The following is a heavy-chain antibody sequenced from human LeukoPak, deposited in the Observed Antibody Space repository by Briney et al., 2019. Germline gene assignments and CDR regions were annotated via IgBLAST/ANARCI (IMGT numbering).Heavy chain of an antibody. D-gene: IGHD3-16*02. CDR1: GVTLSSYW. V-gene: IGHV3-7*01. CDR2: IKQGGSGK. Sequence: PGGSLRLLCAASGVTLSSYWVSWVRQAPGKGRVWVANIKQGGSGKYYVDSVKGRFTISRDNAKNSLYLHMNSLSAEHRAVYYCARAAGDWITFGGVIVNRFDYWGQGTLVTVSS. CDR3: ARAAGDWITFGGVIVNRFDY. J-gene: IGHJ4*02.